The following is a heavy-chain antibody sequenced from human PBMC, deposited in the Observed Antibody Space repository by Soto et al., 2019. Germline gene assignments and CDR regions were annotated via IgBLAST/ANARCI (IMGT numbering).Heavy chain of an antibody. CDR1: GYTFTSYG. J-gene: IGHJ5*02. D-gene: IGHD2-15*01. CDR3: ARVEGYCSGGSCPDGSWFDP. CDR2: ISAYNGNT. V-gene: IGHV1-18*01. Sequence: ASVKVSCKASGYTFTSYGISWVRQAPGQGLEWMGWISAYNGNTNYAQKLQGRVTVTTDTSTSTAYMELRSLRSDDTAVYYCARVEGYCSGGSCPDGSWFDPWGQGTLVTVSS.